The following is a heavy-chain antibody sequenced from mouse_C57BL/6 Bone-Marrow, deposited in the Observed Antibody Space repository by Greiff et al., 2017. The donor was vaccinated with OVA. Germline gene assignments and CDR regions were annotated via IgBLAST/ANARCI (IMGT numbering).Heavy chain of an antibody. V-gene: IGHV5-9-1*02. D-gene: IGHD2-1*01. CDR2: ISSGGDYI. CDR3: TRLLDAMDY. CDR1: GFTFSSYA. Sequence: EVKLEESGEGLVKPGGSLKLSCAASGFTFSSYAMSWVRQTPGKRLEWVAYISSGGDYIYYADTVKGRFTISRDNAMNTLYLQMSSLKSEDTAMYYCTRLLDAMDYWGQGTSVTVSS. J-gene: IGHJ4*01.